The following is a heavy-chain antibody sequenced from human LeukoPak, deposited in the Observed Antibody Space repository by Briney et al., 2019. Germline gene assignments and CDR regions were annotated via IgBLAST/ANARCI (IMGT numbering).Heavy chain of an antibody. D-gene: IGHD3-10*01. V-gene: IGHV3-74*01. CDR1: GFTVSNFW. CDR2: INGDGTST. J-gene: IGHJ3*02. CDR3: ARETWSRGGDAFDI. Sequence: GGSLRLSCAASGFTVSNFWMHWVRQAPGQGLVWVSRINGDGTSTNYADSVKGRLTISRDNTKNTLYLQMNSLTVEDTAVYYCARETWSRGGDAFDIWGRGTMVTVSS.